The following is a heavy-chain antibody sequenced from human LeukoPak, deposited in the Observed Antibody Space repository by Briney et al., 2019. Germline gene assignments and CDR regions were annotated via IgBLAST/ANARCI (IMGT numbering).Heavy chain of an antibody. CDR3: ARDTVHYYGSGKNDY. CDR2: IKQDGSEK. Sequence: GGSLRLSCAASGFTFSSYWMSWVRQAPGKGLEWVANIKQDGSEKYYVDSVKGRFTISRDNAKNSLHLQMNSLRAEDTAVYYCARDTVHYYGSGKNDYWGQGTLVTVSS. D-gene: IGHD3-10*01. CDR1: GFTFSSYW. J-gene: IGHJ4*02. V-gene: IGHV3-7*01.